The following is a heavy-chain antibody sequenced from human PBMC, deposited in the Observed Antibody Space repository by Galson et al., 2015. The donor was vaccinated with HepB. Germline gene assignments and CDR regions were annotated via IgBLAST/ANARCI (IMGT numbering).Heavy chain of an antibody. V-gene: IGHV3-30-3*01. CDR3: ARGRVPAATDY. Sequence: SLRLSCAASGFTFSSYAMHWVRQAPGKGLEWVAVISYDGSNKYYADSVKGRFTISRDNSKNTLYLQMNSLRAEDTAVYYCARGRVPAATDYWGQGTLVTVSS. J-gene: IGHJ4*02. D-gene: IGHD2-2*01. CDR2: ISYDGSNK. CDR1: GFTFSSYA.